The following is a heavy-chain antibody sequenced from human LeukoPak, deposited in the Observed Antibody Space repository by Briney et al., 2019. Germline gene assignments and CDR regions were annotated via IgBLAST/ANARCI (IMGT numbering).Heavy chain of an antibody. CDR3: ARDRRRRTYYYDSSGYYLGDY. D-gene: IGHD3-22*01. CDR1: GFTFSSYA. J-gene: IGHJ4*02. Sequence: GGSLRLSCAASGFTFSSYAMHWVRQAPGKGLEWVAVISYDGSNKYYADSVKGRFTISRDNSKNTMYMQMNRLRAEDTAVYYCARDRRRRTYYYDSSGYYLGDYWGQGTLVTVSS. CDR2: ISYDGSNK. V-gene: IGHV3-30-3*01.